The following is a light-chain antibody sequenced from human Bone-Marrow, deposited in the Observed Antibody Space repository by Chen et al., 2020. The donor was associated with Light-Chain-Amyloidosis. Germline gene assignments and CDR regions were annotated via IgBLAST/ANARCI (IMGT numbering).Light chain of an antibody. CDR2: GSS. Sequence: EIVLTQSPGTLSLSPGEGANLSCRASQTISSNYLTWYQQKFGQAPRLLIYGSSSRATGIPDRFTGSGSGTGFTLTIHRLEPEDFAMYYCQQYGTSPLTFGGGTKVEIK. CDR3: QQYGTSPLT. CDR1: QTISSNY. V-gene: IGKV3-20*01. J-gene: IGKJ4*01.